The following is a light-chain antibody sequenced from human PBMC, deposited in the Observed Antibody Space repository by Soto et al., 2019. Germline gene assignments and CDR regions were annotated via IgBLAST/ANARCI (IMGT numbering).Light chain of an antibody. CDR3: QQYYSPPLS. CDR2: WAS. J-gene: IGKJ4*01. V-gene: IGKV4-1*01. Sequence: DIVMTQSPDSLAVSLGERATINCKSSQSLLFSSNNKNYLAWYQQKGGQPPKLLIYWASTRESGVPDRFSGSGSGTDFTLTITSLKAEDVAVCYCQQYYSPPLSFGGGTKVEIK. CDR1: QSLLFSSNNKNY.